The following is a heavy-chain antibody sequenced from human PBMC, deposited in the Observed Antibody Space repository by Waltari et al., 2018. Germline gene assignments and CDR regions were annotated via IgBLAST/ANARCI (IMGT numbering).Heavy chain of an antibody. D-gene: IGHD3-10*01. CDR3: ARHSSVVRGWFDP. CDR2: IYSSGST. Sequence: QVQLQESGPGLVKPSETLYLTCPVSGGPIPSYSWRWIRQPPGKGLEWIGYIYSSGSTNCNPSLKSRVTISVDTSKNQFSLKLSSVTAADTAVYYCARHSSVVRGWFDPWGQGTLVTVSS. CDR1: GGPIPSYS. J-gene: IGHJ5*02. V-gene: IGHV4-59*08.